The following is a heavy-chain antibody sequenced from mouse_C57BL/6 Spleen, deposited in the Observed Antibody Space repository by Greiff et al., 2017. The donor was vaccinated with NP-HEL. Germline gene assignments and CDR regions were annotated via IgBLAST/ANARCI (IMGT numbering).Heavy chain of an antibody. CDR2: IDPSDSET. D-gene: IGHD2-4*01. CDR3: ARHYDYDVGYAMDY. CDR1: GYTFTSYW. Sequence: VQLQQPGAELVRPGSSVKLSCKASGYTFTSYWMHWVKQRPIQGLEWIGNIDPSDSETHYNQKFKDKATLTVDKSSSTAYMQLSSLTSEDSAVYYCARHYDYDVGYAMDYWGQGTSVTVSS. J-gene: IGHJ4*01. V-gene: IGHV1-52*01.